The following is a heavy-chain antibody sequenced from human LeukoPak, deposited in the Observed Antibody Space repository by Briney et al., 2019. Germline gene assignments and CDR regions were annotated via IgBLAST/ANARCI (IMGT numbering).Heavy chain of an antibody. CDR3: ASRKLGNDY. Sequence: SETLSLTCAAYGGSFSGYYWSWIRQPPGKGLEWIGEINHSGSTNYNPSLKSRVTISADTSQNQFSLKLSSVTAADTAVYYCASRKLGNDYWGQGTLVTVSS. CDR1: GGSFSGYY. CDR2: INHSGST. V-gene: IGHV4-34*01. D-gene: IGHD7-27*01. J-gene: IGHJ4*02.